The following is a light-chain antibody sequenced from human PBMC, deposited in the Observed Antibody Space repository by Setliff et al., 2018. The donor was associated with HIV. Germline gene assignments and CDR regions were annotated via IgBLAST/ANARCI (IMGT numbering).Light chain of an antibody. J-gene: IGLJ3*02. Sequence: QSALTQPASVSGSPGQSITISCTGTSSDVGGYNFVSWYQQHPNKAPKVIIYEVSNRPSGVSNRFSGSKSGNTASLTISGLQPEDEADYYCCSETSSITWVFGGGTQLTVL. CDR3: CSETSSITWV. V-gene: IGLV2-14*01. CDR1: SSDVGGYNF. CDR2: EVS.